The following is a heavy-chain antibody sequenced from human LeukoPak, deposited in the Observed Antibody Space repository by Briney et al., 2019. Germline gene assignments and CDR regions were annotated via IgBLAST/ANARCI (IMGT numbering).Heavy chain of an antibody. CDR2: INYDGSEK. V-gene: IGHV3-7*01. J-gene: IGHJ1*01. Sequence: GGSLRLSCAGSGFIFGTTSMSWVRQTPGKGLEWVASINYDGSEKYYVGSVESRFTISRDTAKKSLFLQMNSLRAEDTAIYYCTRDQHWGQGTLVTVSS. CDR1: GFIFGTTS. CDR3: TRDQH.